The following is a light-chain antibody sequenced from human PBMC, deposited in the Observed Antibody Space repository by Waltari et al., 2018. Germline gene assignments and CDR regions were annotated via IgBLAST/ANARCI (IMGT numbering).Light chain of an antibody. V-gene: IGKV3-15*01. CDR2: GAS. CDR1: QSVRNT. J-gene: IGKJ1*01. Sequence: EIVMTQSPATLSVSPGERATLPCRASQSVRNTLVWYQQKPGQAPRLLIYGASTRVTGIPARFSGSGSGTEFTLTISSLQSEDFAVYYCQQYNNWPPWTFGQGTKVEIK. CDR3: QQYNNWPPWT.